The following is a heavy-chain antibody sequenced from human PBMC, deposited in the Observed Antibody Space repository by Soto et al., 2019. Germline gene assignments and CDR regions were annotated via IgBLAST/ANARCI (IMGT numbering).Heavy chain of an antibody. J-gene: IGHJ6*02. CDR2: INHSGST. D-gene: IGHD1-26*01. Sequence: QVQLQQWGAGLLKPSETLSLTCAVYGGSFSGYYWSWIRQPPGKGLEWIGEINHSGSTNYNPSLKSRVTISVDTSKNQFSLKLSSVTAADTAVYYCARGRHRPTSLYYYYYGMDVWGQGTTVTVSS. CDR1: GGSFSGYY. CDR3: ARGRHRPTSLYYYYYGMDV. V-gene: IGHV4-34*01.